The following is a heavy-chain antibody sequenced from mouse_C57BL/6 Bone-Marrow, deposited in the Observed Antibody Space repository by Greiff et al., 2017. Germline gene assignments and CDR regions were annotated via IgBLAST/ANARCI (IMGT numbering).Heavy chain of an antibody. CDR2: IYPYNGGT. D-gene: IGHD2-2*01. Sequence: VQLQQSGPVLVKPGASVKMSCKASGYTFTDYYMNWVKQSHGQSLEWIGVIYPYNGGTSYNQKFKGKATLTVDKSSSTAYMELNSLTSEDSAVYYCARGRADGNDGAMDYWGQGTSVTVSS. V-gene: IGHV1-19*01. CDR3: ARGRADGNDGAMDY. J-gene: IGHJ4*01. CDR1: GYTFTDYY.